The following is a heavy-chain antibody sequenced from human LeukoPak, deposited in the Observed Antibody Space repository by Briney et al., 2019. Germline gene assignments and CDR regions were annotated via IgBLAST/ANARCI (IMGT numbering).Heavy chain of an antibody. CDR2: MNPNSGGT. J-gene: IGHJ4*02. D-gene: IGHD3-22*01. CDR1: GYTFTSYD. V-gene: IGHV1-2*02. Sequence: ASVKVSCKASGYTFTSYDINWVRQATGQGLEWMGWMNPNSGGTNYAQKFQGRVTMTRDTSISTAYMELSRLRSDDTAVYYCARPTYDSSGPFDYWGQGTLVTVSS. CDR3: ARPTYDSSGPFDY.